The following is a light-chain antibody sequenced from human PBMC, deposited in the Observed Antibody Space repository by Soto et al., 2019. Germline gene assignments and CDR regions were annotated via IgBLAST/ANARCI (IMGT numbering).Light chain of an antibody. CDR2: AAS. CDR3: QQTNDFPRT. Sequence: DIQMTQSPSFVSASVGDRVTITCRASQDISSWLAWYQQKSGKAPKLLIYAASSLQSGVPSRFSGSGSGTDFTLTISSLQPEDYATYYCQQTNDFPRTFGQGTKVEIE. CDR1: QDISSW. V-gene: IGKV1-12*01. J-gene: IGKJ1*01.